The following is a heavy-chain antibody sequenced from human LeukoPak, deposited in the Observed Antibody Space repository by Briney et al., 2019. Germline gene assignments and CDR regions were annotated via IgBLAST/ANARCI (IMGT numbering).Heavy chain of an antibody. J-gene: IGHJ4*02. Sequence: QPGGSLRLSCAASGFTFSNYGMHWVRQAPGKGLEWVAVIWYDGSNKYYADSVKGRFTISRDNSKNTLYLQMNSLRAEDTAVYYCAKYHTDCGGDCSPFDYWGQGTLVTVSS. CDR1: GFTFSNYG. CDR3: AKYHTDCGGDCSPFDY. CDR2: IWYDGSNK. D-gene: IGHD2-21*02. V-gene: IGHV3-33*06.